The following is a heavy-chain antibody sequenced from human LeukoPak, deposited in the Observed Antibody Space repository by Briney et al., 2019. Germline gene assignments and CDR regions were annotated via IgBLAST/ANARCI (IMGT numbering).Heavy chain of an antibody. Sequence: SETLSLTCTVSGGSISRYYWSWIRQPPGKGLEWSGYIHYSWSTSYNPSLKSRVTISVDTSKNQISLKVRSATAADTAVYYCARTTEDCSSTSCYQYWFDPWGQGTLATVSS. J-gene: IGHJ5*02. CDR2: IHYSWST. V-gene: IGHV4-59*01. CDR3: ARTTEDCSSTSCYQYWFDP. D-gene: IGHD2-2*01. CDR1: GGSISRYY.